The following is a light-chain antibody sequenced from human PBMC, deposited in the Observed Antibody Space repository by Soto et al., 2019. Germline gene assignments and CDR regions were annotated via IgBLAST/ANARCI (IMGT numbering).Light chain of an antibody. CDR3: QQTTTFPLT. CDR1: QGVSTW. J-gene: IGKJ4*01. V-gene: IGKV1D-12*01. Sequence: IQMTQSPSSVSASVGARVTITCRASQGVSTWLAWYQQKPGKAPNLLIYTASSLQSGVPSRFSGSGSGTDVTLTISSLQPEDFATYYCQQTTTFPLTFGGGTKVEI. CDR2: TAS.